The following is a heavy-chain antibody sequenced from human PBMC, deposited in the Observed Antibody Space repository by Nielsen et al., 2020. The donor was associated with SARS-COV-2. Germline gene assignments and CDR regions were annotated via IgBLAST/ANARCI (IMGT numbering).Heavy chain of an antibody. Sequence: GSLRLSCAVSGGSISSSNWWSWVRQPPGKGLEWIGEIYHSGSTNYNPSLKSRVTISVDKSKNQFSLKLSSVTAADTAVYYCAATVTPRAFDYWGQGTLVTVSS. CDR1: GGSISSSNW. D-gene: IGHD4-17*01. CDR2: IYHSGST. V-gene: IGHV4-4*02. CDR3: AATVTPRAFDY. J-gene: IGHJ4*02.